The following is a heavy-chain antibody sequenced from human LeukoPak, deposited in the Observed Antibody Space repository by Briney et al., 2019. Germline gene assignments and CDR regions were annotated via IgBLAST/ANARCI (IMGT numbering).Heavy chain of an antibody. CDR2: IWYDGSNK. Sequence: GGSLRLSCAASGFTFSSYGMHWVRQAPGKGLEWVAVIWYDGSNKYYAVSVTGRFTISRDNSKNTLYLQMTSLRAEDTAVYYCARASSGSYFDYWGQGTLVTVSS. CDR3: ARASSGSYFDY. D-gene: IGHD1-26*01. J-gene: IGHJ4*02. V-gene: IGHV3-33*01. CDR1: GFTFSSYG.